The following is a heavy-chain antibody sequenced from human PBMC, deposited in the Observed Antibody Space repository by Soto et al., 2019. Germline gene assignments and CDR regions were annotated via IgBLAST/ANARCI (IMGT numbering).Heavy chain of an antibody. Sequence: SQTLSLTCAISGDSVSSNSAAWNWIRQSPSRGLEWLGRTYYRSKWYNEYAVSVKSRMTINPDTSKNQFSLQLNSVTPEDTAVYYCARPKDYDDCLDLWGQGTLVTVSS. CDR1: GDSVSSNSAA. D-gene: IGHD3-22*01. V-gene: IGHV6-1*01. CDR3: ARPKDYDDCLDL. J-gene: IGHJ4*02. CDR2: TYYRSKWYN.